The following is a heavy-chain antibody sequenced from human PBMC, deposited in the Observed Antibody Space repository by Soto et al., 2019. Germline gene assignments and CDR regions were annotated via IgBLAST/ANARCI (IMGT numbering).Heavy chain of an antibody. D-gene: IGHD5-12*01. CDR3: AREGQYSGYRVTVGFDY. CDR1: GFTFSSYG. J-gene: IGHJ4*02. V-gene: IGHV3-33*01. Sequence: QVQLVESGGGVVQPGRSLRLSCAASGFTFSSYGMHWVRQAPGKGLEWVAVIWYDGSNKYYADSVKGRFTISRDNSKNTLYLQTNSQRAEDTAVYYCAREGQYSGYRVTVGFDYWGQGTLVTVSS. CDR2: IWYDGSNK.